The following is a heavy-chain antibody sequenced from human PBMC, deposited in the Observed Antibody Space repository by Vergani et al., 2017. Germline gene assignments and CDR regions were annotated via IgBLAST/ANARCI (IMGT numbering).Heavy chain of an antibody. CDR2: ISGSGCST. Sequence: EVQLLESGGGLVQPGGSLRLSCAASGFTFSSYAMSWVRQAPGKGLEWVSAISGSGCSTYYADSVKGRFTISRDNSKNTLYLQMNSLRAEDTAVYYCAKLEGDYYDSSAPYYYYYYMDVWGKGTTVTVSS. CDR3: AKLEGDYYDSSAPYYYYYYMDV. V-gene: IGHV3-23*01. J-gene: IGHJ6*03. D-gene: IGHD3-22*01. CDR1: GFTFSSYA.